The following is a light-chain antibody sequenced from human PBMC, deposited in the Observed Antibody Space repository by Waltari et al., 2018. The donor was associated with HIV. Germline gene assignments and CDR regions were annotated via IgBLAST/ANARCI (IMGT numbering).Light chain of an antibody. CDR1: SSTVGASY. Sequence: QSVLTQPPSVSAAPGQKVTIPCSGGSSTVGASYVSWYQPLPGAAPKLLIFDDDQRPSGIPDRFSGSKSGTSATLGITGLQTGDEADYYCATWDNRLTTVLFGGGTKLTVL. CDR3: ATWDNRLTTVL. J-gene: IGLJ2*01. V-gene: IGLV1-51*01. CDR2: DDD.